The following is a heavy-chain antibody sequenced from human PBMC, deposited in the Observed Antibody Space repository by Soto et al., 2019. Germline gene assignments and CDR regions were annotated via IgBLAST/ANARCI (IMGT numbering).Heavy chain of an antibody. CDR2: ISYDGSNK. D-gene: IGHD5-12*01. CDR3: AIDGDGYNCAAYFDY. Sequence: QVQLVESWGGVIQPGRTLRLSCAASRFTFSSYGMHWVRQAPGKGLEWVAVISYDGSNKYYADSVKGRFTISRDKSKNTLYLQMNSLSAEDTAVYYCAIDGDGYNCAAYFDYWGQGTLVTVSS. J-gene: IGHJ4*02. CDR1: RFTFSSYG. V-gene: IGHV3-30*03.